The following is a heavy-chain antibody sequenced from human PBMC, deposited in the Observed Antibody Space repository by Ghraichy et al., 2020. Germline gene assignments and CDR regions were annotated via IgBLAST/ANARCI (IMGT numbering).Heavy chain of an antibody. J-gene: IGHJ4*02. CDR1: GGSFSGYY. V-gene: IGHV4-34*01. CDR3: ARHYSSSWYRSPFDY. D-gene: IGHD6-13*01. CDR2: INHSGST. Sequence: SQTLSLTCAVYGGSFSGYYWSWIRQPPGKGLEWIGEINHSGSTNYNPSLKSRVTISVDTSKNQFSLKLSSVTAADTAVYYCARHYSSSWYRSPFDYWGQGTLVTVSS.